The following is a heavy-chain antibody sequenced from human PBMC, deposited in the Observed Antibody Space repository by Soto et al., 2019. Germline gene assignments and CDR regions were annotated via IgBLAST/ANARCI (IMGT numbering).Heavy chain of an antibody. D-gene: IGHD3-10*01. CDR1: GGSISSYY. J-gene: IGHJ6*02. V-gene: IGHV4-59*08. CDR3: ARQGFGPLHGLVDV. Sequence: QVQLQESGPGLVKPSETLSLSCTVSGGSISSYYWSWFRQSPGKRMEWIGYVHDSWSSSYNPSLLSRVPISLDSSKSQFSSQVTSVTATEPAVYHCARQGFGPLHGLVDVWGQGTTVTVSS. CDR2: VHDSWSS.